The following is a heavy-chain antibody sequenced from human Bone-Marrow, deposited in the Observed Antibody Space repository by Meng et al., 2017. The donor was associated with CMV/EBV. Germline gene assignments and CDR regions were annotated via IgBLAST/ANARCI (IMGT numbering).Heavy chain of an antibody. CDR1: GGSISSSLYH. Sequence: SLTCRVSGGSISSSLYHWGWIRQPPGKGLEWIGNIYYGGSTYYNPSLNSRVTISVDTSKNLFSLDLRSVTAADTAVYYCARFQGYFDYWGQGTLVTVSS. CDR3: ARFQGYFDY. V-gene: IGHV4-39*07. CDR2: IYYGGST. J-gene: IGHJ4*02.